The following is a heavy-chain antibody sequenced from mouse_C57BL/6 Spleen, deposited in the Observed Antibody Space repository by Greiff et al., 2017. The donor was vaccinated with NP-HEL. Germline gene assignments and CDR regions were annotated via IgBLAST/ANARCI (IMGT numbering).Heavy chain of an antibody. Sequence: EVMLVESGGGLVKPGGSLKLSCAASGFTFSDYGMHWVRQAPEKGLEWVAYISSGSRTIYYADTVKGRFTISRDNAKNTLFLQMTSLRSEDTAMYYCARIYYGNYWYFDVWGTGTTVTVSS. D-gene: IGHD2-1*01. CDR1: GFTFSDYG. CDR2: ISSGSRTI. CDR3: ARIYYGNYWYFDV. J-gene: IGHJ1*03. V-gene: IGHV5-17*01.